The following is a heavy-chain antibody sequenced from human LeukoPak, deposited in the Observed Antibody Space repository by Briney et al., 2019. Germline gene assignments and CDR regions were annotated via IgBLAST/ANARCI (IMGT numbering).Heavy chain of an antibody. V-gene: IGHV3-23*01. CDR1: GFTFSSYA. CDR2: ISGSGGST. J-gene: IGHJ6*02. D-gene: IGHD2-21*02. CDR3: AKGLFRVTHYYYYGMDV. Sequence: GGSLRLSCAASGFTFSSYAMSWVRQAPGKGLEWVSAISGSGGSTYYADSVKGRFTISRDNSKNTLYLQMNSLRAEDTALYYCAKGLFRVTHYYYYGMDVWGQGTTVTVSS.